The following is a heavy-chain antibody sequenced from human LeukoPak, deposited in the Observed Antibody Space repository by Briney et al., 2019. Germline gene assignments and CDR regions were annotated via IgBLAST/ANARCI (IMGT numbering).Heavy chain of an antibody. CDR1: GFTFSSYG. CDR2: IWYDGSNK. Sequence: GGSLRLSCAASGFTFSSYGMHWVRQAPGKGLEWVAVIWYDGSNKYYADSVKGRLTIYRDNSQKALYLQMNSLGDEDTDVYSCAKGGSIEARGGLYYYYYMDVWGKGTTVTVPS. V-gene: IGHV3-33*06. CDR3: AKGGSIEARGGLYYYYYMDV. D-gene: IGHD6-6*01. J-gene: IGHJ6*03.